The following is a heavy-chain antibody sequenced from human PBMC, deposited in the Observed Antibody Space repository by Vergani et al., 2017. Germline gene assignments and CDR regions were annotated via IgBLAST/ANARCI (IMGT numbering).Heavy chain of an antibody. D-gene: IGHD3-16*02. Sequence: QVQLVQSGAEVKKPGSSVKVSCKASGGTFSSYTISWVRQAPGQGLEWMGRIIPILGIANYAQKFQGRVTITADKSTSTAYMELSSLRSEDTAVYYCAREPGDYVYVWGSYREPYFDYWGQGTLVTVSS. CDR1: GGTFSSYT. CDR3: AREPGDYVYVWGSYREPYFDY. V-gene: IGHV1-69*08. CDR2: IIPILGIA. J-gene: IGHJ4*02.